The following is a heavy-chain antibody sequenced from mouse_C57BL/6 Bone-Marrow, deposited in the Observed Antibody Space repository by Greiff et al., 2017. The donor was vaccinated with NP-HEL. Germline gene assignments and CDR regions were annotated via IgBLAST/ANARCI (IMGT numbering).Heavy chain of an antibody. J-gene: IGHJ4*01. D-gene: IGHD1-1*01. CDR3: TRDGSSPYYAMDY. CDR1: GYTFTDYE. CDR2: IDPETGGT. Sequence: VQVGESGAELVRPGASVTLSCKASGYTFTDYEMHWVKKTPVHGLEWIGAIDPETGGTAYNQKFKGKAILTADKSSSTAYMELRSLTSEDSAVYYCTRDGSSPYYAMDYWGQGTSVTVSS. V-gene: IGHV1-15*01.